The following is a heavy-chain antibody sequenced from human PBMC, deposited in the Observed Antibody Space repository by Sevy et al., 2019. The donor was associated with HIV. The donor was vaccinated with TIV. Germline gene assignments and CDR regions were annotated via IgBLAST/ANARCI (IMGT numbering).Heavy chain of an antibody. J-gene: IGHJ4*02. V-gene: IGHV3-21*01. Sequence: GGSLTLSCAASGFTFSRYTMNRVRQAPRKGLEWVSSISSSGSYIYYADSVKGRFTISRDNAKNSLYLQMNSLRAEDTAVYYCARDGGCSSTSCLLYFDYWGQGTLVTVSS. D-gene: IGHD2-2*01. CDR2: ISSSGSYI. CDR1: GFTFSRYT. CDR3: ARDGGCSSTSCLLYFDY.